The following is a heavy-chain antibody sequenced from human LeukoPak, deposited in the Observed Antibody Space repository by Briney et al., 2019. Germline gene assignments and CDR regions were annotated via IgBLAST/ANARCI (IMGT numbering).Heavy chain of an antibody. CDR2: ISNDGSST. D-gene: IGHD5/OR15-5a*01. CDR3: ARSYGAIVYDY. CDR1: EFTFSDYW. V-gene: IGHV3-74*01. J-gene: IGHJ4*02. Sequence: GGSLRLSCAASEFTFSDYWMHWVRQAPGKGLVWVSRISNDGSSTNYADSVKGRFTISRDNAKNTLYLQMNSLRAEDTAVYYCARSYGAIVYDYWGQGTLVTVSS.